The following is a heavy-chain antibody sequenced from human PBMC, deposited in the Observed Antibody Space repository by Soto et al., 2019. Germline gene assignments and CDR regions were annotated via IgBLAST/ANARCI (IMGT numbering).Heavy chain of an antibody. Sequence: LRLSCVGSGFTFSTYWMTWVRQAPGKGLEWVANIKHDGSEKHYVDSVKGRFTISRDNPKNSLYLQMNSLRAEDTAVYYCASQRRDGYFGDYWGQGTLVTVSS. J-gene: IGHJ4*02. CDR3: ASQRRDGYFGDY. V-gene: IGHV3-7*01. CDR2: IKHDGSEK. D-gene: IGHD5-12*01. CDR1: GFTFSTYW.